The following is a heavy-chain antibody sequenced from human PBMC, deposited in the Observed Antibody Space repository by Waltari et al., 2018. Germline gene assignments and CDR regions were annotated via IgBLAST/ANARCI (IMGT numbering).Heavy chain of an antibody. Sequence: EVQLVESGGGLVKPGGSLRLSCAASGFTFSSYSMNWVRQAPGKGLEWVSSISSSKSYRYYANAVKGLLSISRDNAKNSLYLQMNSRGAEDTAVYYCASGYSTYYCFDYWGQGTLVTVAS. CDR1: GFTFSSYS. J-gene: IGHJ4*02. D-gene: IGHD3-22*01. CDR3: ASGYSTYYCFDY. V-gene: IGHV3-21*01. CDR2: ISSSKSYR.